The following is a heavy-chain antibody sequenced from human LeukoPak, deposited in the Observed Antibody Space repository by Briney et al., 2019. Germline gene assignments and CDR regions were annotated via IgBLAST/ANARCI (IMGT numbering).Heavy chain of an antibody. V-gene: IGHV3-23*01. Sequence: AGGSLRLSCVASGFTFSSNAMSWVRQAPGKGLEWVSAISGSDGSTYHADSVKGRFTISRDTSKNTLYLQMNSLRAEDTAVYYCAKVGGNWNYVDYWGQGTLVTVSS. D-gene: IGHD1-20*01. CDR3: AKVGGNWNYVDY. J-gene: IGHJ4*02. CDR2: ISGSDGST. CDR1: GFTFSSNA.